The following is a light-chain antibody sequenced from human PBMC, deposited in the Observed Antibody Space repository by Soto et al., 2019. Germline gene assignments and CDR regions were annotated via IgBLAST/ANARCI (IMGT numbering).Light chain of an antibody. Sequence: QSGLTQPASVSGSPGQSITISCTGTSSDVGAYNYVSWYQQHPGKAPKVMIYEVSNRPSGVSNRFSGSKSGNTASLTISGLQAEDEADYYCSSYTTSNTLVFGTGTKVTVL. V-gene: IGLV2-14*01. J-gene: IGLJ1*01. CDR3: SSYTTSNTLV. CDR1: SSDVGAYNY. CDR2: EVS.